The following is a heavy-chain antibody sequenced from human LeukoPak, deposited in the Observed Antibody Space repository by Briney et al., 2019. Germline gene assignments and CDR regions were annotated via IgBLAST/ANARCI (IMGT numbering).Heavy chain of an antibody. V-gene: IGHV4-38-2*02. CDR1: GYSISSGYY. D-gene: IGHD1-26*01. J-gene: IGHJ6*02. Sequence: PSETLSLTCTVSGYSISSGYYWGWIRQPPGKGLEWIGTIYHSGSTFYNPSLKSRVTISVDTSKNQFSLKLSSVTAADTAVYYCARDQRVGGGYGMDVWGQGTTVTVSS. CDR3: ARDQRVGGGYGMDV. CDR2: IYHSGST.